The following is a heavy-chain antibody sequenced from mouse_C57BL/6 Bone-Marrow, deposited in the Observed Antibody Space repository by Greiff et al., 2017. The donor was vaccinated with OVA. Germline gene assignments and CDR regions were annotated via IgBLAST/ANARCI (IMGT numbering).Heavy chain of an antibody. Sequence: QVQLQQSGPELVKPGASVKISCKASGYAFSSSWMNWVKQRPGKGLEWIGRIYPGDGDTNYNGKFKGKATLTADKSSSTAYMQLSSLTSEDSAVYFCAREGFPYWYFVVWGTGTTVTVSS. CDR3: AREGFPYWYFVV. J-gene: IGHJ1*03. V-gene: IGHV1-82*01. CDR2: IYPGDGDT. CDR1: GYAFSSSW.